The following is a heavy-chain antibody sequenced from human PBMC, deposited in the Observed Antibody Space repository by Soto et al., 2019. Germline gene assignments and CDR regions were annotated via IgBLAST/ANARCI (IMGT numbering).Heavy chain of an antibody. D-gene: IGHD1-26*01. CDR2: ISYSGTT. Sequence: PSETLSLTCTVSGDSISSSNNYWSWIRQPPGEGLEWIGFISYSGTTSYSPSLKSRLAISLDTSKNQFSLSPSSVTAADTAVDYWARRYGSAIDYWGQGTLVTVSS. CDR3: ARRYGSAIDY. V-gene: IGHV4-30-4*01. CDR1: GDSISSSNNY. J-gene: IGHJ4*02.